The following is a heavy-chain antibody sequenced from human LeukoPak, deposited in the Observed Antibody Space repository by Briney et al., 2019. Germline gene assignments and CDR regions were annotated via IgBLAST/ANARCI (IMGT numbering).Heavy chain of an antibody. D-gene: IGHD6-6*01. CDR1: GFTFSSYW. J-gene: IGHJ4*02. CDR3: ARVYSSSWSGSYFDY. Sequence: GGSLRLSCAASGFTFSSYWMHWVRQAPGKGLEWVGRTRNKANGYTTQYAASVKGRFIISRDDSKNSLYLQMNSLKAEDTAVYYCARVYSSSWSGSYFDYWGQGSRVTVSS. V-gene: IGHV3-72*01. CDR2: TRNKANGYTT.